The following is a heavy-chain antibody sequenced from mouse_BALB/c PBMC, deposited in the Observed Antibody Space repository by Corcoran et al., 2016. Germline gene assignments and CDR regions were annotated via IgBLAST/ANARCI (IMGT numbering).Heavy chain of an antibody. J-gene: IGHJ4*01. V-gene: IGHV9-3-1*01. CDR1: GYTFTNYG. D-gene: IGHD2-1*01. Sequence: QIQLVQSGPELKKPGETVKSSCKASGYTFTNYGMNWVKQAPGKGLKWMGWINTYTGEPTYADDFKGRFAFSLETSASTAYLQINNLKNEDTATYVCARQAYGKGAMDYWGQGTSVTVSS. CDR3: ARQAYGKGAMDY. CDR2: INTYTGEP.